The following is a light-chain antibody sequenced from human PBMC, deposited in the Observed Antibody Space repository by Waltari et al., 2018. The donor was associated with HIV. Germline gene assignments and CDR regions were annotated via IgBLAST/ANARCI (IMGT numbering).Light chain of an antibody. V-gene: IGLV3-21*02. Sequence: SYVLIQPPSVSVAPGQTATITCGGNNIESKSVHWYQQKPGQAPVLVVSDDHDRPSGIPERVSGSNSGNTATLTISRVEAGDEADYYCQVWDSSRGLSFVFGSGTNVTVL. CDR2: DDH. J-gene: IGLJ1*01. CDR1: NIESKS. CDR3: QVWDSSRGLSFV.